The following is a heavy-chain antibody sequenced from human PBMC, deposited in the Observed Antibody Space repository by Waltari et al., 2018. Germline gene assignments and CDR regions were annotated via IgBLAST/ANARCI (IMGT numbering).Heavy chain of an antibody. J-gene: IGHJ3*02. D-gene: IGHD1-26*01. CDR3: ARDQGGGSYLTRVGAFDI. CDR2: IIPILGIA. CDR1: GGTFSSYA. V-gene: IGHV1-69*04. Sequence: QVQLVQSGAEVKKPGSSVKVSCKASGGTFSSYAISWVRQAPGQGLEWMGGIIPILGIANYAQKFQGRVTITADESTSTAYMELSSLRSEDTAVYYCARDQGGGSYLTRVGAFDIWGQGTMVTVSS.